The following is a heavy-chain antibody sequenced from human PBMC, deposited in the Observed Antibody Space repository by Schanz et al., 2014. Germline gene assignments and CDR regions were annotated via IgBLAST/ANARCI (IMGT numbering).Heavy chain of an antibody. V-gene: IGHV3-66*01. CDR2: LYIRST. CDR1: GFTVNTNY. CDR3: AKRCSSTSCSHGAFDI. D-gene: IGHD2-2*01. Sequence: VQLVESGGGVVQPGRSLRLSCAVSGFTVNTNYMTWVRQAPGKGLECVSILYIRSTYYADSVKGRFTISRDNSKNMVFLQMNSLRVEDTAIYYCAKRCSSTSCSHGAFDIWGQGTMVTVSS. J-gene: IGHJ3*02.